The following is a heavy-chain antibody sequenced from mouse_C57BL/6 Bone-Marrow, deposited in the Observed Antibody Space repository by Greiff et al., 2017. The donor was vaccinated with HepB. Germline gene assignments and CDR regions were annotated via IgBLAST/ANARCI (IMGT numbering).Heavy chain of an antibody. J-gene: IGHJ4*01. CDR3: ARGGYDVDYYAMDY. CDR2: ISSGSSTI. Sequence: EVKLMESGGGLVKPGGSLKLSCAASGFTFSDYGMHWVRQAPEKGLEWVAYISSGSSTIYYADTVKGRFTISRDNAKNTLFLQMTSLRSEDTAMYYCARGGYDVDYYAMDYWGQGTSVTVSS. D-gene: IGHD2-2*01. V-gene: IGHV5-17*01. CDR1: GFTFSDYG.